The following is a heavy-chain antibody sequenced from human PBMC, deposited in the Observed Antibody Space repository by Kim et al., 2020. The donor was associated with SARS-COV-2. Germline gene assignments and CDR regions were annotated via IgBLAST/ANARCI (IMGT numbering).Heavy chain of an antibody. D-gene: IGHD3-22*01. J-gene: IGHJ1*01. Sequence: ASVKVSCKASGYTFTGYYMHWVRQAPGQGLEWMGWINPNSGGTNYAQKFQGSVTMTRDTSISTAYMELSRLGSDDTAVYYCARGLDYYDSSGTYFQHWGQGTLVTVSS. CDR2: INPNSGGT. V-gene: IGHV1-2*02. CDR1: GYTFTGYY. CDR3: ARGLDYYDSSGTYFQH.